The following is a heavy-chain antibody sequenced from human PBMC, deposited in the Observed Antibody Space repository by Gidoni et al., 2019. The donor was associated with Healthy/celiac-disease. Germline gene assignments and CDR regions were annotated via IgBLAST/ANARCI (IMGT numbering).Heavy chain of an antibody. J-gene: IGHJ4*02. CDR3: AALSGSYQGFDY. CDR2: IYYSGST. CDR1: GGSISSSSYY. Sequence: QLQLQESGPGLVKPSETLSLTCTVSGGSISSSSYYWGWIRQPPGKGLEWIGSIYYSGSTYYNPSLKSRVTISVDTSKNQFSLKLSSVTAADTAVYYCAALSGSYQGFDYWGQGTLVTVSS. V-gene: IGHV4-39*01. D-gene: IGHD1-26*01.